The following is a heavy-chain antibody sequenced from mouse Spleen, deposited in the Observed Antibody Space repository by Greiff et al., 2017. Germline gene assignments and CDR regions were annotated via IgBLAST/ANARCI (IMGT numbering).Heavy chain of an antibody. CDR1: GYSFTGYY. D-gene: IGHD1-1*01. CDR2: INPSTGGT. V-gene: IGHV1-43*01. CDR3: ARGGSGSSYVGAMDY. Sequence: VQLQQSGPELVKPGASVKISCKASGYSFTGYYMHWVKQSSEKSLEWIGEINPSTGGTSYNQKFKGKATLTVDKSSSTAYMQLKSLTSEDSAVYYCARGGSGSSYVGAMDYWGQGTSVTVSS. J-gene: IGHJ4*01.